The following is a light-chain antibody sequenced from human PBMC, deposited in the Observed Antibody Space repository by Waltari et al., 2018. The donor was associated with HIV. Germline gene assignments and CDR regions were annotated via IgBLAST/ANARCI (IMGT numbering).Light chain of an antibody. CDR2: EAT. Sequence: ETTLTQSPAFMSATPGDKVNISCKASQDIDDDLNWYKQKPGEGVILIIREATNLGPGIPPRFSGSGYGTDFTRTIDNIEYEDVAYYFCLQHDNFPHTFGQGTNLEIK. CDR3: LQHDNFPHT. CDR1: QDIDDD. V-gene: IGKV5-2*01. J-gene: IGKJ2*01.